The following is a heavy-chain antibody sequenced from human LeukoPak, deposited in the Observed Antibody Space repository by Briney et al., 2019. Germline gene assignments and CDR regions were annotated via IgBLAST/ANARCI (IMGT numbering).Heavy chain of an antibody. J-gene: IGHJ6*03. CDR2: IGGSGGT. CDR1: GFTFSNYA. Sequence: PGGTLRLSCAASGFTFSNYAMSWVRQAPGKGLEWVSLIGGSGGTYYPDSVKGRFTVSRDNSKNTLYLQMNSLRAEDTAIYYCAKGFCRGYSCYDYFYYMDVWGKGTTVTVSS. CDR3: AKGFCRGYSCYDYFYYMDV. D-gene: IGHD2-15*01. V-gene: IGHV3-23*01.